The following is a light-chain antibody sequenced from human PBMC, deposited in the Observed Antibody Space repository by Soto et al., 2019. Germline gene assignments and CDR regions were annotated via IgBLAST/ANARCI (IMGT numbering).Light chain of an antibody. CDR2: DVS. V-gene: IGLV2-14*01. Sequence: QSALTQPASVSGSPGQSITISCTGTSSDVGGYNYVSWYQQHPGKAPKLMIYDVSNRHSGISNRFSGSKSGNTASLTISGLQADDEDDYYCSSYTSSSSYVFGTGTKLTVL. CDR3: SSYTSSSSYV. J-gene: IGLJ1*01. CDR1: SSDVGGYNY.